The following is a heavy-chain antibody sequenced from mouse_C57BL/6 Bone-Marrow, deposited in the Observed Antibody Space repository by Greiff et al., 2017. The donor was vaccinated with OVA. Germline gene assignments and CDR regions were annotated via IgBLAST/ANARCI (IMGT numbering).Heavy chain of an antibody. D-gene: IGHD2-3*01. CDR1: GFTFSNYW. J-gene: IGHJ3*01. CDR2: IRLKSDNYAT. V-gene: IGHV6-3*01. CDR3: TGDDHSFAY. Sequence: EVKLMESGGGLVQPGGSMKLSCVASGFTFSNYWMNWVRQSPEKGLEWVAQIRLKSDNYATHYAESVKGRFTISRDDSKSSVYLQMNNLRAEDTGIYYCTGDDHSFAYWGQGTLVTVSA.